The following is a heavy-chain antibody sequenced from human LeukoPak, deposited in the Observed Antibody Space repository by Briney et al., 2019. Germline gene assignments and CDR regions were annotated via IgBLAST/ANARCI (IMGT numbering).Heavy chain of an antibody. V-gene: IGHV3-9*01. CDR2: ISWNSGSI. D-gene: IGHD3-22*01. CDR1: GFTFDDYA. CDR3: AKGPYYYDSSGYPSYFDY. J-gene: IGHJ4*02. Sequence: GGSLRLSCAASGFTFDDYAMHWVRQAPGKGLEWVSGISWNSGSIGYADSVKGRFTISRDNAKNSLYLQMNSLRAEDTALYYCAKGPYYYDSSGYPSYFDYWGQGTLVTVSS.